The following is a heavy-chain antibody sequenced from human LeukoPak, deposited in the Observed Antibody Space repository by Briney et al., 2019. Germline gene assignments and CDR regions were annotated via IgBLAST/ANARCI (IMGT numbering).Heavy chain of an antibody. CDR1: GGSISSGASD. J-gene: IGHJ2*01. V-gene: IGHV4-31*03. Sequence: KPSETLSLTCTVSGGSISSGASDWGWIRQHPKRGLEWVGYINHSGSTYYNPSLGSRITMSVDTSKNQFSLKLSSVTAADSAVYYCARAARQGFTMIVAPFFCSDLWGRGTLVTASS. D-gene: IGHD3-22*01. CDR2: INHSGST. CDR3: ARAARQGFTMIVAPFFCSDL.